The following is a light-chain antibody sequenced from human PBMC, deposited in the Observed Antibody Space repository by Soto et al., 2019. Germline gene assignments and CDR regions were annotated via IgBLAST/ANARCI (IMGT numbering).Light chain of an antibody. CDR1: QSVYSSY. CDR2: GAS. J-gene: IGKJ5*01. V-gene: IGKV3-20*01. Sequence: EIVLTQSPGTLSLSPGGRATLSCRTSQSVYSSYLAWYQHRPGQAPRLLIYGASSRATGIPDRFSGSGSGTDFTLTISRLEPEDFAVYYCQQYGSSPITFGQGTRLEI. CDR3: QQYGSSPIT.